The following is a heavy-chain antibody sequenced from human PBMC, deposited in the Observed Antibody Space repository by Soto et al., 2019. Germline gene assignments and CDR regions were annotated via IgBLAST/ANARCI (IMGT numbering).Heavy chain of an antibody. V-gene: IGHV1-18*01. Sequence: QVQLVQSGAEVKKPGASVKVSCKASGYTFSSYGINWVRQAPGQGLEWLGWVSPYDGYTNYAQILQGRVSMTTDTSTKTAYMEVRSLTSGDTAVYYCARGGYYDSSGSRNYFYYGMNVWGQGTTVTVSS. J-gene: IGHJ6*02. CDR3: ARGGYYDSSGSRNYFYYGMNV. CDR2: VSPYDGYT. CDR1: GYTFSSYG. D-gene: IGHD3-22*01.